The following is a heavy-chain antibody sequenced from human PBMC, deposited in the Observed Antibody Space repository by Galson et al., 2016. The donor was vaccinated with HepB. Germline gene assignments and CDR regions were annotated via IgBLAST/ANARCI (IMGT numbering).Heavy chain of an antibody. D-gene: IGHD6-19*01. J-gene: IGHJ5*02. CDR3: AKGGPGIAVPADL. CDR2: TSHDGSNE. Sequence: PLRLSCAASGLIFSNHAMHWVRQAPGQGLEWVAVTSHDGSNEYYADSVKGRFAISRDNPKNALYLQMNSLTAGDTAVYYCAKGGPGIAVPADLWGQGILVTVSS. CDR1: GLIFSNHA. V-gene: IGHV3-30*18.